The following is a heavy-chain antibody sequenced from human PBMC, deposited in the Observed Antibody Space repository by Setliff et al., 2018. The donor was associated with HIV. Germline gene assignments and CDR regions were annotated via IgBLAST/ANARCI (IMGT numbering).Heavy chain of an antibody. Sequence: PSETLSLTCAVYGGSFSGYCWSWIRPPPGKGLEWIGEIQHSGRINYKSSLRSRVTTSVDTSKNQFSLRLRSVTAADTAVYYCARVSCSSWYSIPRYYYYSMDVWGNGTTVTVSS. CDR2: IQHSGRI. D-gene: IGHD6-13*01. CDR1: GGSFSGYC. CDR3: ARVSCSSWYSIPRYYYYSMDV. J-gene: IGHJ6*03. V-gene: IGHV4-34*01.